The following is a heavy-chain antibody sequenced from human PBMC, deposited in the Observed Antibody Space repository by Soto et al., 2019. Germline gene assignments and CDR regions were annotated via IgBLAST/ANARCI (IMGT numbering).Heavy chain of an antibody. Sequence: GGSLRLSCAASGFTFSSYWMHWVRQAPGKGLVWVSRINSDGSSTSYADSVKGRFTISRDNAKNTLYLQMNSLRAEDMAVYYCARGLERRLHAFDIWGQGTMVTVSS. CDR2: INSDGSST. D-gene: IGHD1-1*01. J-gene: IGHJ3*02. V-gene: IGHV3-74*01. CDR3: ARGLERRLHAFDI. CDR1: GFTFSSYW.